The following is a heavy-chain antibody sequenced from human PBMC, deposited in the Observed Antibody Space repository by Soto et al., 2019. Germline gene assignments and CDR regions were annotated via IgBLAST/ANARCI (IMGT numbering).Heavy chain of an antibody. CDR2: IIPIFGTA. CDR1: GGTFSSYA. CDR3: ARSYDSSGYYHYYYYGMDV. V-gene: IGHV1-69*01. Sequence: QVQLVQSGAEVKKPGSSVKVSCKASGGTFSSYAISWVRQAPGQGLEWMGGIIPIFGTANYAQKFQGRVTITADESTSTAYMELSSLRSEDTAVYYCARSYDSSGYYHYYYYGMDVWGQGTTVTVSS. D-gene: IGHD3-22*01. J-gene: IGHJ6*02.